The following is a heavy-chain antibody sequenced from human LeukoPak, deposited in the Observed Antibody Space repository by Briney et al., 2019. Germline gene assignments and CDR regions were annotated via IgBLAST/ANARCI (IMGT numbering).Heavy chain of an antibody. CDR2: LSHSGSS. D-gene: IGHD5-12*01. Sequence: SETLSLTCTVSGGSVSSYYWSWIRRPPGRGLEWIAYLSHSGSSDSNPSLTSRVTTLVDTSKNQFSLKLTSVTAADTAVYYCARSFRYSGYDYYFDPWGQGTLVTVSS. J-gene: IGHJ5*02. CDR1: GGSVSSYY. V-gene: IGHV4-59*02. CDR3: ARSFRYSGYDYYFDP.